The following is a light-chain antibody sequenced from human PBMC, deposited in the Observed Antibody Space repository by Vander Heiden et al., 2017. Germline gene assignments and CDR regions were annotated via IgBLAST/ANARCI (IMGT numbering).Light chain of an antibody. CDR2: ELD. CDR1: SSDIGYYNF. Sequence: QSALTQPHSASASPGQSVTISCTGASSDIGYYNFVSWYQQYPGKVPILILFELDKRPSGVPHRFSGSKSGNTASLTVSGLQAEDEADYYCVSDGGNDNFYVFGTGTALTVL. J-gene: IGLJ1*01. V-gene: IGLV2-8*01. CDR3: VSDGGNDNFYV.